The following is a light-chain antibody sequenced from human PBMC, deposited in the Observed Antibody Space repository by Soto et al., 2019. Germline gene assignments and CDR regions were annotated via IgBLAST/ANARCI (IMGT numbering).Light chain of an antibody. V-gene: IGKV1-5*01. J-gene: IGKJ2*01. Sequence: DIQMTQSPSTLSASVGDRVTITCRASQSISSWLAWYQQKPGKAPKLLIYGASSLESGVPSRFSGSGSVTEFTLTIDSLQPDDFATYYCQQYSSSSLTFGQGTKLEI. CDR1: QSISSW. CDR2: GAS. CDR3: QQYSSSSLT.